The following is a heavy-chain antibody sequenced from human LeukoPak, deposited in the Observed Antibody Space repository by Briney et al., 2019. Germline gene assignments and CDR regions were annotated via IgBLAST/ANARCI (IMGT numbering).Heavy chain of an antibody. J-gene: IGHJ4*02. D-gene: IGHD3-10*01. CDR1: GFTFDDYA. CDR3: AQDRSGNSYGHFDY. V-gene: IGHV3-43D*04. Sequence: GGSLRLSCAASGFTFDDYAMHWVRQAPGKGLGWVSLISWGGGSTYYADSVKGRFTISRDNSKNSLYLHMNSLRAEDTALYYCAQDRSGNSYGHFDYWGQGTLVTVST. CDR2: ISWGGGST.